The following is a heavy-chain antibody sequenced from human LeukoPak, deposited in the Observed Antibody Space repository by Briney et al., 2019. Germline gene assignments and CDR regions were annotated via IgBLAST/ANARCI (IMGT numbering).Heavy chain of an antibody. CDR3: AREGNDFWSGYSKGYFDY. D-gene: IGHD3-3*01. Sequence: GGSLRLSCAVSGFTFSSYSMNWVRRAPGKGLEWVSYIGSSVSTRYYADSVNGRFTISRDNGKHSLYLQMNSLRAEDTAVYYCAREGNDFWSGYSKGYFDYWGRGTLVTVSS. CDR2: IGSSVSTR. J-gene: IGHJ4*02. CDR1: GFTFSSYS. V-gene: IGHV3-48*01.